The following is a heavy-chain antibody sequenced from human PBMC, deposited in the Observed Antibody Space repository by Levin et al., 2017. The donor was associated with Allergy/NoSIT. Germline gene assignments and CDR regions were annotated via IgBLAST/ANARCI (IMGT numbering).Heavy chain of an antibody. D-gene: IGHD2-15*01. CDR3: ARDHGLAYCSGDMCYGVALVH. Sequence: GESLKISCAASGFSVETNYMSWVRQAPGKGLEWVSVIYSGDSAYYADSVKGRFTISRDTSKNTLYLQMNSLRAEDTAMYYCARDHGLAYCSGDMCYGVALVHWGQGTLVTVSS. CDR1: GFSVETNY. V-gene: IGHV3-53*01. CDR2: IYSGDSA. J-gene: IGHJ4*02.